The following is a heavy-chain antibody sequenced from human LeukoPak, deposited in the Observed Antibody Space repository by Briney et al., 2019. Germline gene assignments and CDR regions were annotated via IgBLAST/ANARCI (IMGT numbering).Heavy chain of an antibody. V-gene: IGHV3-23*01. CDR1: GFTFSSYA. Sequence: HPGGSLRLSCAASGFTFSSYAMSWVRQAPGKGXEWVSAISGSGGSTYYADSVKGRFTISRDNSKNTLYLQMNSLRAEDTAVYYCAKGNTMIVVVSDYWGQGTLVTVSS. CDR3: AKGNTMIVVVSDY. CDR2: ISGSGGST. J-gene: IGHJ4*02. D-gene: IGHD3-22*01.